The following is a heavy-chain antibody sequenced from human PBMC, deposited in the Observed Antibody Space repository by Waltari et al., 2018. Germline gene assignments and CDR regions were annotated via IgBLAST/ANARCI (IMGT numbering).Heavy chain of an antibody. J-gene: IGHJ5*02. V-gene: IGHV3-23*01. D-gene: IGHD1-20*01. CDR2: IRVSGDT. CDR3: AKPFYNWDDPLES. CDR1: GFPFITPA. Sequence: EVQLLESGGDLVQPGGSLRLSCGASGFPFITPAVSWVRQAPGKGLEWVSSIRVSGDTYYADSVKGRFTISRDNSDKTVYLQINRLRADDTAVYYCAKPFYNWDDPLESWGQGTLVTVSS.